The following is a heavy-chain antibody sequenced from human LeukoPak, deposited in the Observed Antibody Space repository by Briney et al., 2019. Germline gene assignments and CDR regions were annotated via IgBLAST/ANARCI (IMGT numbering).Heavy chain of an antibody. CDR1: GGSFSGYY. Sequence: PSETLSLTCAVYGGSFSGYYWSWIRQPPGKGLEWIGEINHSGSTNYNPSLKSRVTMSVDTSKNQFSLELSSVTAADTAVYYCARQKGGSYLYYFDYWGQGTLVTVSS. J-gene: IGHJ4*02. V-gene: IGHV4-34*01. D-gene: IGHD1-26*01. CDR3: ARQKGGSYLYYFDY. CDR2: INHSGST.